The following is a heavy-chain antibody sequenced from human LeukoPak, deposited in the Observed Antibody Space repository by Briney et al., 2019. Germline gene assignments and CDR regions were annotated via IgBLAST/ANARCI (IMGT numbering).Heavy chain of an antibody. Sequence: SETLSLTCTVSGGSISSYYWSLIRQPPGKGLEWIGYIYYSGSTNYNPSLKSRVTISVDTSKNQFSLKLSSVTAADTAVYYCAREVYGDYYYFDYWGQGTLVTVSS. V-gene: IGHV4-59*01. D-gene: IGHD4-17*01. CDR1: GGSISSYY. CDR2: IYYSGST. CDR3: AREVYGDYYYFDY. J-gene: IGHJ4*02.